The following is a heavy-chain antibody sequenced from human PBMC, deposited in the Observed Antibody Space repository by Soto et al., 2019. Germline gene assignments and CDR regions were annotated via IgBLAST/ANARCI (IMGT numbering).Heavy chain of an antibody. CDR2: IDPDGGST. J-gene: IGHJ4*02. CDR3: ASLIGVDTLRDY. Sequence: QVQLVQSGAEVKKPGASVKISCKASGYSFTSYFMHWVRQAPGQGPEWMGIIDPDGGSTSYAQKFQGRVTMTTDTSTSTVYGELSSLRSEDTAVYYCASLIGVDTLRDYWGQATLVTVS. CDR1: GYSFTSYF. D-gene: IGHD3-3*01. V-gene: IGHV1-46*01.